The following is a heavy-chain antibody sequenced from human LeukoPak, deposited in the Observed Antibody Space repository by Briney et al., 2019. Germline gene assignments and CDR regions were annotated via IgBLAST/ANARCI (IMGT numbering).Heavy chain of an antibody. Sequence: SETLSLTCTVSGGSISNYYLSWIRQPAGKGLEWIGRIYSRVTTYNPSLKSRVTISVDTSKNHFSLKLSSVTAADTAVYYCAREREGPYGYLDYWGQGTLVTVSS. V-gene: IGHV4-4*07. D-gene: IGHD4-17*01. CDR1: GGSISNYY. J-gene: IGHJ4*02. CDR2: IYSRVT. CDR3: AREREGPYGYLDY.